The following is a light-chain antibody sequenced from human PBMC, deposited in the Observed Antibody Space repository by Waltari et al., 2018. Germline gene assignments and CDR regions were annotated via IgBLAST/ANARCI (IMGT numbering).Light chain of an antibody. CDR1: QSVLYSSNNKNY. J-gene: IGKJ2*01. V-gene: IGKV4-1*01. CDR3: QQYYTKYT. Sequence: DIVMTRSPDSLAVSLGERATINCKSSQSVLYSSNNKNYLAWYQQKPGQPPKLRIYWASTRESGVPDRFSGSGSGTDFTLTISSLQAEDVAVYYCQQYYTKYTFGQGTKLEIK. CDR2: WAS.